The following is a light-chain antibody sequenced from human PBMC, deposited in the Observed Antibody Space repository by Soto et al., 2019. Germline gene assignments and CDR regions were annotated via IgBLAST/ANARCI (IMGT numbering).Light chain of an antibody. CDR1: QSLLHSNGYNY. CDR2: LGS. J-gene: IGKJ2*01. Sequence: DIVMTQSPLSLPVTPGEPASISCRSSQSLLHSNGYNYLDWYLQKPGQSPQLLIYLGSNRASGVXDXCSGSGSGTDFTLKISRVEAEDVGVYYCMQTLQTPRTFGQGTKLEIK. CDR3: MQTLQTPRT. V-gene: IGKV2-28*01.